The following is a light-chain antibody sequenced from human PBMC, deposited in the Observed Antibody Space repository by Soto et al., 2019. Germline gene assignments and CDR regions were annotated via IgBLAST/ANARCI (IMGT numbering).Light chain of an antibody. J-gene: IGLJ1*01. CDR1: SSDVGGYSY. CDR3: CSYTGSYSYV. V-gene: IGLV2-11*01. Sequence: QSALNQPHSVSGSPGQSVTISCTGTSSDVGGYSYVSWYQQHPGKAPQLIIYDVTERPSGVPDRFSGSKSGNTASLTISGLQAEDEADYYCCSYTGSYSYVFGIGTKVTV. CDR2: DVT.